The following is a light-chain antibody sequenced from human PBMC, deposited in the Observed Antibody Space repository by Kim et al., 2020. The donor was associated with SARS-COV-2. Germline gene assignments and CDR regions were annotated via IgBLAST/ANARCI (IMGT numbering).Light chain of an antibody. Sequence: SGTISCTGSSPNIGAGYDVHWYQQLPGTAPKLLIYGNSNRPSGVPDRFSGSKSGTSASLAITGLQAEDEADYYCQSYDSSLSGVVFGGGTQLTVL. CDR1: SPNIGAGYD. CDR2: GNS. V-gene: IGLV1-40*01. CDR3: QSYDSSLSGVV. J-gene: IGLJ2*01.